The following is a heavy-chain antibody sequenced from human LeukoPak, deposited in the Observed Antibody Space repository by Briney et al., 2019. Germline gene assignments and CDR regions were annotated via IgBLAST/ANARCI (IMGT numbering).Heavy chain of an antibody. Sequence: GASVNVSSKASGYTFTSYGISWVRQAPGQGLEWMGWISAYNGNTNYAQKLQGRVTMTTDTSTSTAYMELRSLRSDDTAVYYCARGCRSSTSCYGDYYYYYGMDVWGQGTTVTVSS. CDR2: ISAYNGNT. J-gene: IGHJ6*02. V-gene: IGHV1-18*01. D-gene: IGHD2-2*01. CDR3: ARGCRSSTSCYGDYYYYYGMDV. CDR1: GYTFTSYG.